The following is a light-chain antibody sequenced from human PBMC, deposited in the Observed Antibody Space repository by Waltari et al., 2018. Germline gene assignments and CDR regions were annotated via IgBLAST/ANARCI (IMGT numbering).Light chain of an antibody. V-gene: IGKV1D-12*01. Sequence: DLQMTHSPSSVSASIGVSVTITCRASQGITSCLAWYQQKPGKAPKLLIYAASTLKSGVPSRFSGSGSGTDFTLTISSLQPEDFATYYCQQGDTFPITFGQGTRLEIK. CDR2: AAS. CDR1: QGITSC. J-gene: IGKJ5*01. CDR3: QQGDTFPIT.